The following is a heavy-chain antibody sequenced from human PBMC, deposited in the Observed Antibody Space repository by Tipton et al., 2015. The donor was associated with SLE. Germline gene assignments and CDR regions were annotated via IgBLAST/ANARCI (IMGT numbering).Heavy chain of an antibody. J-gene: IGHJ4*02. CDR3: ARLREYTYGCDY. V-gene: IGHV4-39*01. D-gene: IGHD5-18*01. Sequence: TLSLTCTVSGGSISSSSYSWGWIRQPPGKGLEWIGSIYYSGSTYYNPSLKSRVTISVDTSKNQFSLKLSSVTAADTAVYYCARLREYTYGCDYWGQGTLVTVSS. CDR1: GGSISSSSYS. CDR2: IYYSGST.